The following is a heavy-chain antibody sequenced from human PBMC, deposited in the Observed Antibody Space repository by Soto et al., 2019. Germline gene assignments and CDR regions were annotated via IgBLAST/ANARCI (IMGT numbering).Heavy chain of an antibody. J-gene: IGHJ4*02. CDR3: TRDLNGGNPFDN. CDR2: IDPGSGQA. Sequence: QVQLVQSGPEVKKPGASVKVSCKPSGYTLTNYAIQWVRQAAGQRLEWLGWIDPGSGQATYSQKFQDRIIITRDNSADTFYMDLSSLTSDDTAVYFCTRDLNGGNPFDNWGQGALVTVSS. CDR1: GYTLTNYA. D-gene: IGHD2-8*01. V-gene: IGHV1-3*01.